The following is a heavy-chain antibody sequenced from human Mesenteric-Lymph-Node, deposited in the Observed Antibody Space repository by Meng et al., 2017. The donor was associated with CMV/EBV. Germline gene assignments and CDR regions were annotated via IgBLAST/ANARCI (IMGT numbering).Heavy chain of an antibody. CDR3: ARESEVLIVGASTPEYLQH. J-gene: IGHJ1*01. CDR1: FTSYY. D-gene: IGHD1-26*01. V-gene: IGHV1-46*01. CDR2: INPSGGST. Sequence: FTSYYMHWVRQAPGQGLEWMGIINPSGGSTTYAQKFQGRVTMTRDTSTSTVYMELSSLRSEDTAVYYCARESEVLIVGASTPEYLQHWGQGTLVTVSS.